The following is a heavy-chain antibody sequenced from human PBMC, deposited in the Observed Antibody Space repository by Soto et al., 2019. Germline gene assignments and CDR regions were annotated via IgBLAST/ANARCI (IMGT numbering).Heavy chain of an antibody. CDR2: ISSDGSNK. Sequence: QVQLVESGGGVVQPGRSLRLSCAVSGFTFRSHAMQWVRQAPVKGLEWVTLISSDGSNKYYADSLKGRFTTSRDNSKNTMYLQMNSLRVEDTAVYYCARDDEGGSDCDLGYWGQGALVTVSS. CDR3: ARDDEGGSDCDLGY. D-gene: IGHD1-26*01. J-gene: IGHJ4*02. V-gene: IGHV3-30-3*01. CDR1: GFTFRSHA.